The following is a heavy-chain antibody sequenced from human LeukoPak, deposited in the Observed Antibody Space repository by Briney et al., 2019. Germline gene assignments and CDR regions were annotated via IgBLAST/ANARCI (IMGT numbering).Heavy chain of an antibody. CDR2: IYYSGST. V-gene: IGHV4-61*01. D-gene: IGHD5-18*01. J-gene: IGHJ4*02. CDR1: GGSVSSGSYY. CDR3: AREAGYSYGLRSFDY. Sequence: PSETLSLTCTVSGGSVSSGSYYWSWIWQPPGKGLEWIGYIYYSGSTNYNPSLKSRATISVDTSKNQFSLKLSSVTAADTAVYYCAREAGYSYGLRSFDYWGQGTLVTVSS.